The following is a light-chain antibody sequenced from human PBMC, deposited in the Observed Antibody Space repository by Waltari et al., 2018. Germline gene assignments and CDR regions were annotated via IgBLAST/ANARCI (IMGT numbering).Light chain of an antibody. CDR2: WAS. Sequence: DIVITQCPDSLAAYLGERATITSKSSQSVSGSSNNKAYLAWYQQKPRQPPKLLIYWASTRESGVPDRFSGSGSGTDFTLTISSLQAEDVAVYYCQQYYSTPRTFGPGTKVDIK. J-gene: IGKJ3*01. CDR1: QSVSGSSNNKAY. CDR3: QQYYSTPRT. V-gene: IGKV4-1*01.